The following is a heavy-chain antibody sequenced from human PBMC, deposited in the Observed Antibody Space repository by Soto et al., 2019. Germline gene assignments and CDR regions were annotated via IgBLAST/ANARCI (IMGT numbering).Heavy chain of an antibody. Sequence: GGSPRLSCAASGFTFCNAWMNWVRQEPGKGLEWVGRIKSKTDGGTTDYAAPVKGRFTISRDDSKNTLYLQMNSLKTEDTAVYYCTPTRTYYYDSSGYYLRSLEYFQHWGQGTLVTVSS. V-gene: IGHV3-15*07. CDR2: IKSKTDGGTT. CDR3: TPTRTYYYDSSGYYLRSLEYFQH. CDR1: GFTFCNAW. D-gene: IGHD3-22*01. J-gene: IGHJ1*01.